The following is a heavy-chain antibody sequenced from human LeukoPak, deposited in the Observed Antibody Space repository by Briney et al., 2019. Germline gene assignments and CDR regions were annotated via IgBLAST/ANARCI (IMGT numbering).Heavy chain of an antibody. J-gene: IGHJ4*02. CDR3: ARDGRCGGDCYAS. Sequence: PGGSLRLSCAASGFTFSSYTMNWVRQAPGKGLEWVSIISSSSSYIYYADSVKGRFTISRDNAKNALYMQMNSLRVEDTAVYYCARDGRCGGDCYASWGQGTLVTVSS. CDR2: ISSSSSYI. D-gene: IGHD2-21*02. CDR1: GFTFSSYT. V-gene: IGHV3-21*01.